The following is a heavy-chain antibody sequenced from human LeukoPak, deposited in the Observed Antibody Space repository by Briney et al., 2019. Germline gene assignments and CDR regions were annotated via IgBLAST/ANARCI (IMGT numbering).Heavy chain of an antibody. CDR3: ARDAAGPEY. CDR2: ISASGGDT. D-gene: IGHD6-13*01. J-gene: IGHJ4*02. CDR1: VLTFSSYS. Sequence: GGSLRLSCVVSVLTFSSYSMTWVRQAPGKGLEWVSGISASGGDTWYPDSVKGRFTTSRDNSKNTLFLQMNSLRGEDTAIYYCARDAAGPEYWGQGTLVTVSS. V-gene: IGHV3-23*01.